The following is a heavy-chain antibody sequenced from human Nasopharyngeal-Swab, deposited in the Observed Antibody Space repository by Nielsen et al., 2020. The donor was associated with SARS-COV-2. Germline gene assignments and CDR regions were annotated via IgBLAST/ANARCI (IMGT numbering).Heavy chain of an antibody. CDR2: IWYDGSNK. J-gene: IGHJ6*02. D-gene: IGHD3-10*01. Sequence: GGSLRLSCAASGFTFSSYGMHWVRQAPGKGLEWVAVIWYDGSNKYYADSVKGRFTISRDNSKNPLYLQMNSLRAEDTAVYYCARDPGMVRGVIIIRYYYGMDVWGQGTTVTVSS. V-gene: IGHV3-33*01. CDR1: GFTFSSYG. CDR3: ARDPGMVRGVIIIRYYYGMDV.